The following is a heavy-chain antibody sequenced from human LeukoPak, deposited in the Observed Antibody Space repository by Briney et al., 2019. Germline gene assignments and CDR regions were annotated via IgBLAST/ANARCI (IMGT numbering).Heavy chain of an antibody. Sequence: PGRSLRLSCGAWGLIFSSYWMNWVRQAPGKGREGGANINQDGSGKLYVDSVEGRFTISRDNVKKSLYLQMNSLRAEDTAVYYCAVLKAGDYVGEFDHWGPGTLVTVSS. D-gene: IGHD3-10*01. V-gene: IGHV3-7*01. J-gene: IGHJ4*02. CDR1: GLIFSSYW. CDR2: INQDGSGK. CDR3: AVLKAGDYVGEFDH.